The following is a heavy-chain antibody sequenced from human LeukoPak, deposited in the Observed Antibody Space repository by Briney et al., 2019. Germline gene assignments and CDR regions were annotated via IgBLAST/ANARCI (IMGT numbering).Heavy chain of an antibody. J-gene: IGHJ4*02. CDR2: IIPSGGT. D-gene: IGHD5-24*01. Sequence: ASVKVSCKASGFXFTTYAIHWVRQAPGQGLEWMGWIIPSGGTNYPQKFQGRVAITWDTSITTAYMDLSRLTSDDTAVYYCARDRNGDGFAHLDYWGQGALVTVSS. CDR3: ARDRNGDGFAHLDY. V-gene: IGHV1-2*02. CDR1: GFXFTTYA.